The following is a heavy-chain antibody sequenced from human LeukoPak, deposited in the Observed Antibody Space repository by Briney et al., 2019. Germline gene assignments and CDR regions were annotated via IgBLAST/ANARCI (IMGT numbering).Heavy chain of an antibody. CDR3: ARRNVVVPAAISFEHYYYMDV. Sequence: GGSLRLSCAASGFTFSDYYMSWIRQAPGKGLEWVSYISSSGSTIYYADSVKGRFTISRDNAKNSLYLQMNSLRAEDTAVYYCARRNVVVPAAISFEHYYYMDVWGKGTTVTVSS. J-gene: IGHJ6*03. CDR2: ISSSGSTI. CDR1: GFTFSDYY. D-gene: IGHD2-2*01. V-gene: IGHV3-11*01.